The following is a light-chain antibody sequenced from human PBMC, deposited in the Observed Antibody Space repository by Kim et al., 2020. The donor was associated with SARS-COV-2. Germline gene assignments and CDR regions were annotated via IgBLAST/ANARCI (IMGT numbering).Light chain of an antibody. V-gene: IGLV3-9*01. Sequence: SVALGQTARINCGGNNIGRKNVHWYQQRPGQAPVLVIYRDANRPSGIPERFSGSNSGNTATLTISGAQAGDEADYYCHVWDSSTVIFGGGTKLTVL. CDR2: RDA. CDR1: NIGRKN. J-gene: IGLJ2*01. CDR3: HVWDSSTVI.